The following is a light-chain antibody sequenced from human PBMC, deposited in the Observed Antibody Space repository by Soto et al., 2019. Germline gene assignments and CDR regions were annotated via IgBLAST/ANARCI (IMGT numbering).Light chain of an antibody. J-gene: IGLJ3*02. V-gene: IGLV1-44*01. CDR2: NNN. Sequence: QLVLTQPPSASGAPGQRVTISCSGSISNIGSNPVSWYQQLPGTAPQLLIYNNNERPSGVPDRFSGSKSGTSASLAISGLQSEDEGDYYCAAWDDSLNALFGGGTKLTVL. CDR3: AAWDDSLNAL. CDR1: ISNIGSNP.